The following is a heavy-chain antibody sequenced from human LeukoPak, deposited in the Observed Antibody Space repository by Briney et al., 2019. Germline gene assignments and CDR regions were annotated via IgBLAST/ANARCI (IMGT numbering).Heavy chain of an antibody. CDR2: IYYSGST. CDR3: ARDTGNYFDC. V-gene: IGHV4-59*02. CDR1: GGSVSSYF. D-gene: IGHD2-8*02. J-gene: IGHJ4*02. Sequence: PSETLSLTCTVSGGSVSSYFWTWMRQSPGKGLEWIGYIYYSGSTNYNPSLKSRVTISVDTSKNQFSLKLSSVTSADTAVYYCARDTGNYFDCWGQGTLVTVSS.